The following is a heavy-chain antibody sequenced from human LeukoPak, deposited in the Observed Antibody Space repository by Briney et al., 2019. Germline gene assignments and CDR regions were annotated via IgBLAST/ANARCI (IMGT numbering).Heavy chain of an antibody. CDR1: GDSISSSHYY. V-gene: IGHV4-39*02. J-gene: IGHJ4*02. D-gene: IGHD4-11*01. CDR3: VRDYSNFVQGD. CDR2: IYSGGET. Sequence: SETLSLTCTVSGDSISSSHYYWGWIRQSPGKGLEWIGSIYSGGETHYNPSLNSRVTIFLDTSKNRFSLNLISVTGTDTAVYYCVRDYSNFVQGDWGQGTLVTVSS.